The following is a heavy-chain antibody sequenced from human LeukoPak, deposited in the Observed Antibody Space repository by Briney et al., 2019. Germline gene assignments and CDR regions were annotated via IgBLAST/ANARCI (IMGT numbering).Heavy chain of an antibody. CDR1: GGSISSSSYY. CDR3: AMVKSGSQPNNWFDP. D-gene: IGHD3-3*01. Sequence: PSETLSLTCTVSGGSISSSSYYWGWIRQPPGKGLEWIGSIYYSGSTYYNPSLKSRVTISVDTSKNQFSLKLSSVTAADTAVYYCAMVKSGSQPNNWFDPWGQGTLVTVSS. J-gene: IGHJ5*02. CDR2: IYYSGST. V-gene: IGHV4-39*07.